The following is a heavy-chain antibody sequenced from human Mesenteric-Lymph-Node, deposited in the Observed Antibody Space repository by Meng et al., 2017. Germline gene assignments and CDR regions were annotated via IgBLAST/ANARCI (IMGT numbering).Heavy chain of an antibody. CDR2: ISYDGSNK. CDR3: ARDRGSGSYNALPGDY. Sequence: GESLKISCAASGFTFSSYAMHWVRQAPGKGLEWVAVISYDGSNKYYADSVKGRFTISRDNAKNSLYLQMNSLRVEDTAVYYCARDRGSGSYNALPGDYWGQGTLVTVSS. J-gene: IGHJ4*02. V-gene: IGHV3-30*04. D-gene: IGHD1-26*01. CDR1: GFTFSSYA.